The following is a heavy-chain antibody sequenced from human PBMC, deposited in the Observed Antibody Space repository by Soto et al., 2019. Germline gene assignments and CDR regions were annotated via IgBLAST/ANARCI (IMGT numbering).Heavy chain of an antibody. V-gene: IGHV4-31*03. CDR2: IYYSGST. CDR1: GGSISSGGYY. J-gene: IGHJ5*02. CDR3: ARGQTGYSSSWYVSYWFDP. Sequence: SETLSLTCTVSGGSISSGGYYWSWIRQHPGKGLEWIGYIYYSGSTYYNPSLKSRVTISVDTSKNQFSLKLSSVTAADTAVYYCARGQTGYSSSWYVSYWFDPWGQGTLVTVSS. D-gene: IGHD6-13*01.